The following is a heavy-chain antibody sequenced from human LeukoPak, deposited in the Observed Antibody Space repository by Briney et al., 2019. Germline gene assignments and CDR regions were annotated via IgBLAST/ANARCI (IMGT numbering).Heavy chain of an antibody. CDR3: ARVGGSYFLSFDY. V-gene: IGHV4-59*01. J-gene: IGHJ4*02. D-gene: IGHD1-26*01. CDR2: IYYSGST. CDR1: GGSISSYY. Sequence: SETLSLTCTVSGGSISSYYWSWIRQPPGKRLEWIGYIYYSGSTNYNPSLKSRVTISVDTSKNQFSLKLSSVTAADTAVHYCARVGGSYFLSFDYWGQGTLVTVSS.